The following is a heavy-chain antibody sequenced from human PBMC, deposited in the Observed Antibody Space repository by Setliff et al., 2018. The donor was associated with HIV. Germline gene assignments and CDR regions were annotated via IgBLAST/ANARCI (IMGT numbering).Heavy chain of an antibody. CDR1: GFVFSNAW. J-gene: IGHJ1*01. Sequence: GGSLRLSCTASGFVFSNAWMTWVRQAPGKGPEWIGRIKSKTDGEATDYAASLKGRFTILRNDTESTLYLQMNNLKSEDTAVYYCTTDPAVDWGQGTLVTVSS. CDR3: TTDPAVD. V-gene: IGHV3-15*05. D-gene: IGHD2-2*01. CDR2: IKSKTDGEAT.